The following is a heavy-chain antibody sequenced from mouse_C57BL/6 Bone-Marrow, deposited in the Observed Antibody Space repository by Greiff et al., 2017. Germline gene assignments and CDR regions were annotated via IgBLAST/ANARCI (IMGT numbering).Heavy chain of an antibody. CDR2: IYPRDGST. Sequence: VKLMESDAELVKPGASVKISCKVSGYTFTDHTIHWMKQRPEQGLEWIGYIYPRDGSTKYNEKFKGKATLTADKSSSTAYMQLNSLTSEDSAVYFCARGELGLGYIDYWGQGTTLTVSS. CDR1: GYTFTDHT. CDR3: ARGELGLGYIDY. J-gene: IGHJ2*01. V-gene: IGHV1-78*01. D-gene: IGHD4-1*01.